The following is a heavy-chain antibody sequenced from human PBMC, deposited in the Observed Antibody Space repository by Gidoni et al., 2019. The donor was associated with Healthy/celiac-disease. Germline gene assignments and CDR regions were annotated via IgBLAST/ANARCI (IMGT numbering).Heavy chain of an antibody. Sequence: QVQLVESGGGVVQPGRSLRPSCAASGFTFSSYGMHWVRQAPGKGLEWVAVISYDGSNKYYADSVKGRFTISRDNSKNTLYLQMNSLRAEDTAVYYCAKSRCYGSGSYDFDYWGQGTLVTVSS. CDR2: ISYDGSNK. V-gene: IGHV3-30*18. CDR3: AKSRCYGSGSYDFDY. D-gene: IGHD3-10*01. CDR1: GFTFSSYG. J-gene: IGHJ4*02.